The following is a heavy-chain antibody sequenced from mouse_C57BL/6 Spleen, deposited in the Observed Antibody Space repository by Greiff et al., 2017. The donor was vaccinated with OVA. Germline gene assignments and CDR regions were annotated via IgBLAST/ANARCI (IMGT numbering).Heavy chain of an antibody. CDR2: ISGGGGNP. Sequence: EVQRVESGGGLVKPGGSLKLSCEASGFTFSSYTMSWVRQTPEKRLEWVATISGGGGNPYYQDSVKGRFTFSRGKAKNTLYLQMSSLRSEDTALYYYSRQAFDYWGQGTTLTVSS. V-gene: IGHV5-9*01. CDR1: GFTFSSYT. J-gene: IGHJ2*01. CDR3: SRQAFDY.